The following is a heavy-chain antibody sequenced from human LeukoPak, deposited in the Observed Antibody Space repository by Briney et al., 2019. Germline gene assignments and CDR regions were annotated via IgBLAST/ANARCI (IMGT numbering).Heavy chain of an antibody. CDR3: ATYGGDGIFDMVRY. CDR2: FDPEDGET. J-gene: IGHJ4*02. CDR1: GYTLTELS. Sequence: ASVKVSCKVSGYTLTELSMHWVRQAPGKGLEWMGGFDPEDGETIYAQKFQGRVTMTEDTSTDTAYMELSSLRSEDTAVYYCATYGGDGIFDMVRYWGQGTLVTVSS. D-gene: IGHD3-10*01. V-gene: IGHV1-24*01.